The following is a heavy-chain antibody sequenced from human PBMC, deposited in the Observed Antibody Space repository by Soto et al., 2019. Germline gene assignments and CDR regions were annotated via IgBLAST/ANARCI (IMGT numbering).Heavy chain of an antibody. Sequence: VQLVQSGAEVKKPGASVKVSCKASGYIFTNHYIHWVRQAPGQGLEWMGIINPSGGSTNYLQKFQGRVTMTRDTSTSTVYIELSSLRSEYTAVYFCARAYYYDSSGFYYDYWGQGTLVTVSS. D-gene: IGHD3-22*01. CDR2: INPSGGST. V-gene: IGHV1-46*01. CDR1: GYIFTNHY. J-gene: IGHJ4*02. CDR3: ARAYYYDSSGFYYDY.